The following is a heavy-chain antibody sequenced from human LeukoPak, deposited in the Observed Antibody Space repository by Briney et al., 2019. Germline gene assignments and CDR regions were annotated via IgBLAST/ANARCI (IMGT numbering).Heavy chain of an antibody. Sequence: GGSLRLSCAASGFTFSDYAMHWVRQAPGKGLEWVAVFTSDGSDKYYVDSVKGRFTISRDNSKNTLFLQMNSLRAEDTAVYYCVREDDAFDIWGQGTMVTVSS. CDR3: VREDDAFDI. CDR1: GFTFSDYA. CDR2: FTSDGSDK. J-gene: IGHJ3*02. V-gene: IGHV3-30*04.